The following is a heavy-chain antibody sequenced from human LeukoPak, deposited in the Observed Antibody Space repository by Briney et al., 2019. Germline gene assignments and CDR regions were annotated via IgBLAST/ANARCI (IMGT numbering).Heavy chain of an antibody. Sequence: PGGSLRLSCAASGFTFSSYSMNWVRQAPGKGLEWVSSISSSSSYIYYADSVKGRFTISRDNAKNSLYLQMNSLRAEDTAVYYCARDGSSGWYRDYYYGMDVWGQGTTVTVSS. CDR3: ARDGSSGWYRDYYYGMDV. V-gene: IGHV3-21*01. J-gene: IGHJ6*02. CDR1: GFTFSSYS. CDR2: ISSSSSYI. D-gene: IGHD6-19*01.